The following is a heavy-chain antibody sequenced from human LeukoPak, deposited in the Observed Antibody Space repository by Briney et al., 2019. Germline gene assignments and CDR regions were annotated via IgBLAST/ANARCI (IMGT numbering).Heavy chain of an antibody. CDR1: GGSVSSYY. J-gene: IGHJ6*02. D-gene: IGHD3-10*01. Sequence: MTSETLSLTCSVSGGSVSSYYWSWIRQSPGKGLEWIGYIHNSGRTNYNPSLKSRVTGFVDTSKNQVSLRLSSVTAADTAVYYCGGDSYYYGMDVWGQGTTVTVSS. CDR2: IHNSGRT. CDR3: GGDSYYYGMDV. V-gene: IGHV4-4*08.